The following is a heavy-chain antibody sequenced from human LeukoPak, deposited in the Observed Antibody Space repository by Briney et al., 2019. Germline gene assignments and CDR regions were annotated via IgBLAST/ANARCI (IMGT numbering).Heavy chain of an antibody. CDR3: ARGEYSGSWYGTESWFDP. D-gene: IGHD6-13*01. Sequence: GGSLRLSCAASGFTFSSYSMNWVRQAPGKGLEWVSYISSSSSTIYYADSVKGRFTSSRDNAKNSLYLQMNSLSAEDTAVYYCARGEYSGSWYGTESWFDPWGQGTLVTVSS. CDR1: GFTFSSYS. J-gene: IGHJ5*02. CDR2: ISSSSSTI. V-gene: IGHV3-48*01.